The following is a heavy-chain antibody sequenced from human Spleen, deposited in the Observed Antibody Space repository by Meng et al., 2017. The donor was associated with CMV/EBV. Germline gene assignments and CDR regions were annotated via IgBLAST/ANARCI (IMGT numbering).Heavy chain of an antibody. CDR3: ARVPY. CDR2: LRYDGSDE. J-gene: IGHJ4*02. Sequence: GESLKISCAASGFTFNNYAMHWVRQAPGKGLEWVAFLRYDGSDELYSDSVKGRFSISRDNSKNTLSLQMNSLRAEDTAVYYCARVPYWGQGTLVTVSS. V-gene: IGHV3-30*02. CDR1: GFTFNNYA.